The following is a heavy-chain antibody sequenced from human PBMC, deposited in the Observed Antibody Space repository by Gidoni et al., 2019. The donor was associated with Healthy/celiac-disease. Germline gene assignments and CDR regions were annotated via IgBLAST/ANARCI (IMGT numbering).Heavy chain of an antibody. CDR2: ISGSGGST. CDR1: GFTFSSYA. Sequence: EVQLSESGGGFVQPGGSLRPSCAASGFTFSSYALRWVREAPGKGLVGIAAISGSGGSTYYEDSVKARSTSSGNNSKNTLYLKMNSLRAEDTDGYYCARLSASSVYDYWGQGTLVTVSS. CDR3: ARLSASSVYDY. V-gene: IGHV3-23*01. D-gene: IGHD3-22*01. J-gene: IGHJ4*02.